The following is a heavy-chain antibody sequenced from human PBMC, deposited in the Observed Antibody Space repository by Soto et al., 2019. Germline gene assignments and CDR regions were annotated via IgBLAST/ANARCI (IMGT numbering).Heavy chain of an antibody. CDR1: GYTFTGYY. J-gene: IGHJ3*02. Sequence: ASVKVSCKASGYTFTGYYMHWVRQAPGQGLEWMGWINPNSGGTNYAQKFQGRVTMTRDMSISTAYMELSRLRSDDTAVYYCARVRTAMVFGAFDIWGQGTMVTVSS. V-gene: IGHV1-2*02. D-gene: IGHD5-18*01. CDR3: ARVRTAMVFGAFDI. CDR2: INPNSGGT.